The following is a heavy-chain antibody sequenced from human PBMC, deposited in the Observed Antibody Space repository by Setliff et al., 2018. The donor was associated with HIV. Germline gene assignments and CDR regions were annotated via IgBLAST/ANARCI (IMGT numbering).Heavy chain of an antibody. CDR3: TIPASSLAPN. Sequence: SETLSLTCTVSGASISSHNYYWGWIRQSPGKGLEWIASIRSSGDTYYNPSLQSRVIISVDTSNNQISLKLTSVTAGDTAVYYCTIPASSLAPNWGRGTQVTVSS. V-gene: IGHV4-39*01. CDR2: IRSSGDT. CDR1: GASISSHNYY. J-gene: IGHJ4*02.